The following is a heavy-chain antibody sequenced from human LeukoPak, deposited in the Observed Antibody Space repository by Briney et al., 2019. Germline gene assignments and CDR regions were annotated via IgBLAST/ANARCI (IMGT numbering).Heavy chain of an antibody. CDR1: GYTFTSYG. CDR2: ISAYNGNT. CDR3: ARVADTMVRGVTYYYYYGMDV. V-gene: IGHV1-18*04. D-gene: IGHD3-10*01. Sequence: ASVKVSCKPSGYTFTSYGISWVRQAPGHGLEWMGWISAYNGNTNYAQKLQGRVTMTTDTSTSTAYMELRSMRSDDTAVYYCARVADTMVRGVTYYYYYGMDVWGKGTTVTVSS. J-gene: IGHJ6*04.